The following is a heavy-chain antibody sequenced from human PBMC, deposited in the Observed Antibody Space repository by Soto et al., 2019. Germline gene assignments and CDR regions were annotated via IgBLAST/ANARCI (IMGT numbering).Heavy chain of an antibody. CDR1: GFTFSSYG. CDR2: ISYDGSNK. J-gene: IGHJ4*02. D-gene: IGHD4-4*01. Sequence: GGSLRLSCAASGFTFSSYGMHWVRQAPGKGLEWVAVISYDGSNKYYADSVKGRFTISRDNSKNTLYLQMNSLRAEDTAVYYCAKDHGTGSYSPVDYWGQGTLVTVSS. CDR3: AKDHGTGSYSPVDY. V-gene: IGHV3-30*18.